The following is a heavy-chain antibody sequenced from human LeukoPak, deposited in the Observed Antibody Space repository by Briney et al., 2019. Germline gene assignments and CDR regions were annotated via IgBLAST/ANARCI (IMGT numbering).Heavy chain of an antibody. CDR1: GFTFGTYW. D-gene: IGHD2-2*01. CDR2: MKQDGSEK. J-gene: IGHJ4*02. CDR3: ARIHCSSTNCYRHFDY. V-gene: IGHV3-7*01. Sequence: GGSLRLSCTASGFTFGTYWMTWVRQAPGKGLEWVANMKQDGSEKYYVDSVKGRFTISRDNAKNSLYLQMNSLRAEDTAVYYCARIHCSSTNCYRHFDYWGQGTLVTVSS.